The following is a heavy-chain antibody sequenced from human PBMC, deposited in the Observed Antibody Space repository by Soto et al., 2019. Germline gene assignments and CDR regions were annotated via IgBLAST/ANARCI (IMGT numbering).Heavy chain of an antibody. D-gene: IGHD3-9*01. J-gene: IGHJ6*03. CDR3: ASYHFLDLWTGSRHYMDV. V-gene: IGHV4-34*02. CDR1: GGSLSGYY. Sequence: QVHLEQWGAGLLNPSETLSLTCAVYGGSLSGYYWSWVRQSPGKGLEWIGEINHSGTANYNPSLKTRVNIAADASKPQFSLRLTSVTAADSAIYYCASYHFLDLWTGSRHYMDVWSRGTPVTVSS. CDR2: INHSGTA.